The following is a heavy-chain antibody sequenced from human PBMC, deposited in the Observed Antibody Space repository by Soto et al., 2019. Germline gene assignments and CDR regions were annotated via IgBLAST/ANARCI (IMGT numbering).Heavy chain of an antibody. V-gene: IGHV1-18*01. CDR1: GYTFSNYG. D-gene: IGHD3-10*01. J-gene: IGHJ6*02. CDR3: RREGYYSGSGTYSPPRYYGMDV. CDR2: ISDYNGNT. Sequence: QVQLVQSGAEVRKPGASVKVSCKASGYTFSNYGLSWVRQAPGQGLEWMGWISDYNGNTHYAQKFQGRLIMTTDTPRGTAYVELRGLTSDATAVFFCRREGYYSGSGTYSPPRYYGMDVWGQGTTVTVSS.